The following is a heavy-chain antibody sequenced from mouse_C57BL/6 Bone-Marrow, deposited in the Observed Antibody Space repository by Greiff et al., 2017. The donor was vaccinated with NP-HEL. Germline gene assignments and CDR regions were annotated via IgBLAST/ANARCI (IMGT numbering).Heavy chain of an antibody. CDR1: GYTFTSYW. J-gene: IGHJ1*03. D-gene: IGHD1-1*01. Sequence: VQRVESGAELVKPGASVKLSCKASGYTFTSYWMHWVKQRPGRGLEWIGRIDPNSGGTKYNEKFKSKATLTVDKPSSTAYMQLSSLTSEDSAVYYCARAGGPLLQQDWYFDVWGTGTTVTVSS. CDR2: IDPNSGGT. CDR3: ARAGGPLLQQDWYFDV. V-gene: IGHV1-72*01.